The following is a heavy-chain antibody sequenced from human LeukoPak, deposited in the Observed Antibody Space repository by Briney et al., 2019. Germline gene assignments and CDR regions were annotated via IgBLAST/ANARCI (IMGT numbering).Heavy chain of an antibody. Sequence: PSETLSLTCTVFGGSISSYYWNWIRQPAGKGLEWIGRIYSSGDTNYNPSLESRVTMSVDTSKNHFSLKLYSVTAADTAVYYCARGEHTNDYWGRGILVTVSS. CDR2: IYSSGDT. D-gene: IGHD1/OR15-1a*01. J-gene: IGHJ4*02. CDR1: GGSISSYY. V-gene: IGHV4-4*07. CDR3: ARGEHTNDY.